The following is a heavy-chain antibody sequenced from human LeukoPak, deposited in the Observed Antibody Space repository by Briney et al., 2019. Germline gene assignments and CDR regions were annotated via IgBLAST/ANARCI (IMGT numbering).Heavy chain of an antibody. CDR3: ARVWEYCSGGSCYPARAFDI. J-gene: IGHJ3*02. D-gene: IGHD2-15*01. CDR1: GFTFSSYS. V-gene: IGHV3-21*01. Sequence: PGGSLRLSCAASGFTFSSYSMNWVRQAPGKGLEWVSSISSSSSYIYYADSVKGRFTISRDNAKSSLYLQMNSLRAEDTAVYYCARVWEYCSGGSCYPARAFDIWGQGTMVTVSS. CDR2: ISSSSSYI.